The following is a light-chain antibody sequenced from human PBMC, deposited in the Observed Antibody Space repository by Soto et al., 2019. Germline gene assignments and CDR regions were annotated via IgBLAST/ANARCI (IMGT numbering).Light chain of an antibody. Sequence: QSALTQPASVSGSPEQSVTISCTGPGSDVGSFDLVSWYQQHPGKAPKLIIFEGSKRPSGVSDRFSGSKSDNRASLTISGLQAEDEGDYYCSSYAGSLTWVFGGGTKLTVL. CDR2: EGS. J-gene: IGLJ3*02. V-gene: IGLV2-23*01. CDR1: GSDVGSFDL. CDR3: SSYAGSLTWV.